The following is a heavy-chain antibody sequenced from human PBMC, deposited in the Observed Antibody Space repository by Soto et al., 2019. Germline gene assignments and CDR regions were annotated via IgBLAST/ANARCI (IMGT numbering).Heavy chain of an antibody. CDR1: GYTFTSYG. J-gene: IGHJ3*02. V-gene: IGHV1-18*01. CDR2: ISAYNGNT. CDR3: AINLWFGESSLAFDI. D-gene: IGHD3-10*01. Sequence: ASVKVSCKASGYTFTSYGISWVRQAPGQGLEWMGWISAYNGNTNYAQKLQGRVTMTTDTSTSTAYMELRSLRSDDTAVYYCAINLWFGESSLAFDIWGQGTMVTVSS.